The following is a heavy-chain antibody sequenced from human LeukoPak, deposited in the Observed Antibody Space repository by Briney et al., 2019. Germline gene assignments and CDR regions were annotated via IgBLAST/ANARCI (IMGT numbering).Heavy chain of an antibody. CDR1: GGSISSYY. V-gene: IGHV4-59*01. D-gene: IGHD2-15*01. CDR3: GEKGPPDCSGGSCYRYYYYYGMDV. Sequence: PSETLSPTCTVSGGSISSYYWSWIRQPPGKGLEWIGYIYYSGSTNYNPSLKSRVTISVDTSKNQFSLKLSSVAAADTAVYYCGEKGPPDCSGGSCYRYYYYYGMDVWGQGTTVTVSS. CDR2: IYYSGST. J-gene: IGHJ6*02.